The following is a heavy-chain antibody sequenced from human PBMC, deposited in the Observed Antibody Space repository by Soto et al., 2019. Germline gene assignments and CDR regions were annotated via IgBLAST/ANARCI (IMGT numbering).Heavy chain of an antibody. CDR2: IYYSGST. CDR3: VKGYGDNRDLHAYPTRRSADP. J-gene: IGHJ5*02. CDR1: GGSISSGDYY. D-gene: IGHD4-17*01. Sequence: SETLSLTCTVSGGSISSGDYYWSWIRQPPGKGLEWIGYIYYSGSTYYNPSLKSRVTISVDTSKNQFSLKLSSVTAADTAVYYCVKGYGDNRDLHAYPTRRSADP. V-gene: IGHV4-30-4*08.